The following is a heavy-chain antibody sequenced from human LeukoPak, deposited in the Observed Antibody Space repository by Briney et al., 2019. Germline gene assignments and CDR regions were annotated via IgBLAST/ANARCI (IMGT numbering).Heavy chain of an antibody. D-gene: IGHD6-6*01. Sequence: AGGSLRLSCAASGFTFSNYAMSWVRQAPGKGLEWVSAISGSGGSTSYADSAKGRFTISRDNSKNTLHLLMSSLRTEDTAVYYCAKDSSSSNPYYGMDVWGQGTTVTVSS. CDR3: AKDSSSSNPYYGMDV. CDR1: GFTFSNYA. J-gene: IGHJ6*02. V-gene: IGHV3-23*01. CDR2: ISGSGGST.